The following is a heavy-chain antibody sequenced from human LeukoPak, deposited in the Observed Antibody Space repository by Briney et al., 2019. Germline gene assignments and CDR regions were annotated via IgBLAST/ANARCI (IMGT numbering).Heavy chain of an antibody. V-gene: IGHV3-23*01. J-gene: IGHJ4*02. D-gene: IGHD1-1*01. CDR3: AKGQELDDGVFDS. CDR2: IRSNGDTT. CDR1: GFTFSSIA. Sequence: GGSLRLSCAASGFTFSSIAMTWVRQAPGKGLDWVSSIRSNGDTTYNADSVKGRFTISRDNSKNTLYLQMNSLRVEDTAIYYCAKGQELDDGVFDSWGQGTLVTVSS.